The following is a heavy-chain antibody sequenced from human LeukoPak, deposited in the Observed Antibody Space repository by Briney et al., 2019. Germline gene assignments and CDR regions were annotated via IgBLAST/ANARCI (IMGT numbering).Heavy chain of an antibody. CDR3: ARNRYYYGSGSYGVPNWFDP. D-gene: IGHD3-10*01. J-gene: IGHJ5*02. Sequence: PSETLSLTCTVSGGSISSYYWSWIRQPAGKGLEWIGRIYTSGSTNYNPSLKSRVTMSVDTSKNQFSLKLNSVTAADTAVYYCARNRYYYGSGSYGVPNWFDPWGQGTLVTVSS. CDR1: GGSISSYY. CDR2: IYTSGST. V-gene: IGHV4-4*07.